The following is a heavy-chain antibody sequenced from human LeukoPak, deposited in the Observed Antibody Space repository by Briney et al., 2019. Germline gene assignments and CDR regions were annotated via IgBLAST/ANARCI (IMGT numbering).Heavy chain of an antibody. J-gene: IGHJ6*03. Sequence: GESLKISCKGSGYSFTSYWIGWVRQMPGKGLEWMGIIYPGDSDTRYSPSFQCQVTISADKSISTAYLQWRSLKASDTPILYSASHSYYYDSSGTPPGYYYYYMDVWGKGTTVTVSS. CDR2: IYPGDSDT. D-gene: IGHD3-22*01. CDR1: GYSFTSYW. CDR3: ASHSYYYDSSGTPPGYYYYYMDV. V-gene: IGHV5-51*01.